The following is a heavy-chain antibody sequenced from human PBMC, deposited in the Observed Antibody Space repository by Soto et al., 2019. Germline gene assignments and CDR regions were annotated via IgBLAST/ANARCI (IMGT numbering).Heavy chain of an antibody. Sequence: QVQLVQSGAEVKKPGSSVKVSCTASGGTFSSYAISWVRQAPGQGLEWLGGIIPIFGTANYAQKFQGRDTITADESTSTAYVELSSLRSEDTAVYYCARERGIAAAPGPLDYWGQGTLVTVSS. CDR2: IIPIFGTA. D-gene: IGHD6-13*01. CDR1: GGTFSSYA. V-gene: IGHV1-69*01. CDR3: ARERGIAAAPGPLDY. J-gene: IGHJ4*02.